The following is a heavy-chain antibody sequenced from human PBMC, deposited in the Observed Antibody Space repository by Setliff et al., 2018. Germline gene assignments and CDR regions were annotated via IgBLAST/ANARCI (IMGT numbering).Heavy chain of an antibody. CDR3: TTDPSPTFGGVIGAAFGF. Sequence: PGGSLRLSCAASGFTFSAYALHWVRQAPVRGLEYVSAISNDGRRTYYTDSVKGRFTISRDKAHHSLFLQMNSLKTEDTAVYYCTTDPSPTFGGVIGAAFGFWGQGTMVTVSS. D-gene: IGHD3-16*01. J-gene: IGHJ3*01. CDR2: ISNDGRRT. CDR1: GFTFSAYA. V-gene: IGHV3-64*04.